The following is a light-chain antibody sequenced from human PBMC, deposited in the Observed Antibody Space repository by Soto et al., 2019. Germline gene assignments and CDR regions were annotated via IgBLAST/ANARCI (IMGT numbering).Light chain of an antibody. CDR1: SSDVGSYNL. CDR3: CSYAGSSTYYV. V-gene: IGLV2-23*01. J-gene: IGLJ1*01. Sequence: QSALTQPASVSGSPGQSITISCTGTSSDVGSYNLVSWYQQHPGKAPKLMIYEGSKRPSGVSNRFSGSKSGNTASLTISGLQAEDEADYYCCSYAGSSTYYVFGNGTKFTV. CDR2: EGS.